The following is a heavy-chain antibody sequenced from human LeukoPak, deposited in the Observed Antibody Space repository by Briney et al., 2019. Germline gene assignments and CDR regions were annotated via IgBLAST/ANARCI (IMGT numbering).Heavy chain of an antibody. Sequence: GGSLRLSCAASGFTFSTYSMNWVRQAPERGLEWVSSISSSKYIYYADSVKGRFTISRDDAKNSLSLQMNSLRAEDTAVYYCARDLDIVVVPASWFYPWGQGTLVTVSS. CDR2: ISSSKYI. V-gene: IGHV3-21*01. J-gene: IGHJ5*02. CDR3: ARDLDIVVVPASWFYP. D-gene: IGHD2-2*03. CDR1: GFTFSTYS.